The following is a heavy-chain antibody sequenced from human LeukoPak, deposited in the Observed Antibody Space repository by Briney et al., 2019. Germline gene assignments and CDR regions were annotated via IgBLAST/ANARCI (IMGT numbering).Heavy chain of an antibody. J-gene: IGHJ4*02. CDR2: IYAGGAA. CDR3: ARSTSYHFDS. Sequence: PGGSLRLSCAASGFTVSTNYLSWVRQAPGKGLEWVSVIYAGGAAYYADYVKGRFTISRDTSNNTLNLQMHSLGVEDTAVYYCARSTSYHFDSWGQGTLVTVSS. D-gene: IGHD2-2*01. CDR1: GFTVSTNY. V-gene: IGHV3-53*01.